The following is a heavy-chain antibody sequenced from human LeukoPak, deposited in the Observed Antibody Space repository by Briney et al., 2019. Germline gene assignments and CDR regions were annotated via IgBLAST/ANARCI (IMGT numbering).Heavy chain of an antibody. CDR3: ARGVDILTGYTSYFDY. V-gene: IGHV1-8*01. J-gene: IGHJ4*02. CDR2: MNPNSGNT. D-gene: IGHD3-9*01. Sequence: ASVKVSCKASGYTSTSYDINWVRQATGQGLEWMGGMNPNSGNTGYAQKFQGRVTMTRNTSISTAYMELSSLRSEDTAVYYCARGVDILTGYTSYFDYWGQGTLVTVSS. CDR1: GYTSTSYD.